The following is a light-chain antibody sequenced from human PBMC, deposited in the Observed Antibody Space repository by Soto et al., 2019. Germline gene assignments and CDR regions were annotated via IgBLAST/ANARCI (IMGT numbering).Light chain of an antibody. V-gene: IGKV1-6*01. CDR3: LHDHNYPWT. CDR1: QDIRND. Sequence: AIQMTQSPSSLSPSVGDRVTITCRASQDIRNDLGWYQQKPGKAPKLLIYGASNLQSGVQSRFSGRGSGTEFTLSLTSLQPDDFATYYCLHDHNYPWTFGQGTKV. J-gene: IGKJ1*01. CDR2: GAS.